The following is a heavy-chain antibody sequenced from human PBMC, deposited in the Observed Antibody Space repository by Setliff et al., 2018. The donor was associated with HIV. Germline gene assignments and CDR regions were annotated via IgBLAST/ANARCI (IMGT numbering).Heavy chain of an antibody. Sequence: ASVKVSCKASGYTFNNYYMHWVRQAPGQGLAWMGVINHRDNRTHYAQKFQGRVTMTRDTSTSTVYMELSSLRSEYTAVDYWARAYYDSVWWNDRYRFYYFDDWGQGSLVTVSS. CDR2: INHRDNRT. V-gene: IGHV1-46*02. CDR3: ARAYYDSVWWNDRYRFYYFDD. D-gene: IGHD3-16*02. CDR1: GYTFNNYY. J-gene: IGHJ4*02.